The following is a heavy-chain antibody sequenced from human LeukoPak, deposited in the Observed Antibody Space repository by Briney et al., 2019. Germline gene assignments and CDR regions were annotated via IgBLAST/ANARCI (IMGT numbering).Heavy chain of an antibody. CDR3: TTDREGTYYYDSSTDY. CDR2: IKSKTDGGTT. D-gene: IGHD3-22*01. J-gene: IGHJ4*02. CDR1: GFTFSNFF. Sequence: GGSLRLSCAASGFTFSNFFMTWVRQAPGKGLEWVGRIKSKTDGGTTDYAAPVKGRFTISRDDSKNTLYLQMNSLKTEDTAVYYCTTDREGTYYYDSSTDYWGQGTLVTVS. V-gene: IGHV3-15*01.